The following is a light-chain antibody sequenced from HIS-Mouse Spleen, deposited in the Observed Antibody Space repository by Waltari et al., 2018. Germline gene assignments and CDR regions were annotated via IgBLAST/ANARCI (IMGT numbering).Light chain of an antibody. J-gene: IGLJ3*02. CDR2: AGS. CDR3: CSYAGSSTWV. V-gene: IGLV2-23*01. CDR1: SSDVGSYNL. Sequence: QSALTQPASVSGSPGQSITISCTGTSSDVGSYNLVSWYQQHPGKAPKRMIYAGSKRLSGVSNRFSGSKSGNTASLTISGLQAEDEADYYCCSYAGSSTWVFGGGTKLTVL.